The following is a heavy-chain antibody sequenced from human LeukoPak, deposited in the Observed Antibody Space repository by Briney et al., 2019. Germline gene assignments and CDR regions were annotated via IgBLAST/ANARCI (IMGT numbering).Heavy chain of an antibody. Sequence: PGGSLRLSCEASGFTFSSYGMSWVRQAPGKGLGWVSAISGSGGSTYYADSVKGRFTISRDNSKNTVYLQMNSLRAEDTAVYYCAKVGGSTGLQFYFDYWGQGTLVTVSS. J-gene: IGHJ4*02. V-gene: IGHV3-23*01. CDR3: AKVGGSTGLQFYFDY. D-gene: IGHD2-2*01. CDR1: GFTFSSYG. CDR2: ISGSGGST.